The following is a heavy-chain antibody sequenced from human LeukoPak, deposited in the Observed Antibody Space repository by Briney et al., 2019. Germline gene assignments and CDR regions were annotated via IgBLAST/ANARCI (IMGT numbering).Heavy chain of an antibody. J-gene: IGHJ4*02. CDR1: GFSFSSYW. D-gene: IGHD3-10*01. CDR2: IHQDESEK. V-gene: IGHV3-7*01. CDR3: ARDLRGRGYFDY. Sequence: GGSLRLSCAASGFSFSSYWMTWVRQAPGKGLEWVANIHQDESEKYYVDSVKGRFTISRDNAKNSLYLQMNSLRAEDTAVYYCARDLRGRGYFDYWGQGTLVTVSS.